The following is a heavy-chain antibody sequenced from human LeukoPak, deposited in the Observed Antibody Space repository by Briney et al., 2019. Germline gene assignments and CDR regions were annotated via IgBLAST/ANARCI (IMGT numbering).Heavy chain of an antibody. CDR3: AGHVRISSSSWGFLYYYMDV. CDR1: GGSFSGYY. D-gene: IGHD6-13*01. CDR2: INHSGST. Sequence: SETLSLTCAVYGGSFSGYYWSWIRQPPGKGLEWIGEINHSGSTNYNPSLKSRVTISVDTSKNQFSLKLSSVTAADTAVYYCAGHVRISSSSWGFLYYYMDVWGKGTTVTISS. J-gene: IGHJ6*03. V-gene: IGHV4-34*01.